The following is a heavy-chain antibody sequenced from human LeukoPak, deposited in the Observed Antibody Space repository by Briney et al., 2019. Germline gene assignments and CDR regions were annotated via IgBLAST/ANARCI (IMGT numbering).Heavy chain of an antibody. CDR3: ARVPVVITAFDWLDP. J-gene: IGHJ5*02. CDR1: GGSISSSSYY. D-gene: IGHD2-2*01. V-gene: IGHV4-39*07. Sequence: SETLSLTCTVSGGSISSSSYYWAWIRQPPGRGLEWIGSIYYSGNTYYKSSLKSRVTISVDRSRNQFSMNLNSVTAADTAVYFCARVPVVITAFDWLDPWGQGTLVTVSS. CDR2: IYYSGNT.